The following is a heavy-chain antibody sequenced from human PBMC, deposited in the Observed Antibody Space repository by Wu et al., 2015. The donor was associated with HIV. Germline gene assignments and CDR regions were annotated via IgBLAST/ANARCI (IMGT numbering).Heavy chain of an antibody. V-gene: IGHV1-2*02. Sequence: QVQLVQSGAEVKKPGASVKVSCKASGYTFTGYYMHWVRQAPGQGLEWMGWINPNSGGTNYAQKFQGRVTILRNTSISTAYMELSGLRSEDTGVYYCARGTIFSMQLFPLCYHLDSWGQGTLVTVSS. CDR2: INPNSGGT. CDR3: ARGTIFSMQLFPLCYHLDS. CDR1: GYTFTGYY. J-gene: IGHJ4*02. D-gene: IGHD1-7*01.